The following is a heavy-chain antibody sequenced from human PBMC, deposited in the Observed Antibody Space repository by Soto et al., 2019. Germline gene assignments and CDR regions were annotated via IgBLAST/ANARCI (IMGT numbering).Heavy chain of an antibody. D-gene: IGHD6-19*01. Sequence: QVQLVESGGGVVQPGRSLRLSCAASGFTFSSYAMRWVRQAPGKGLEWVAVISYDGSNKYYADSVKGRFTISRDNSKNTLYLQMNSLRAEDTAVYYCARARGWLVQGWVKSAFDYWGQGTLVTVSS. CDR3: ARARGWLVQGWVKSAFDY. CDR1: GFTFSSYA. V-gene: IGHV3-30-3*01. CDR2: ISYDGSNK. J-gene: IGHJ4*02.